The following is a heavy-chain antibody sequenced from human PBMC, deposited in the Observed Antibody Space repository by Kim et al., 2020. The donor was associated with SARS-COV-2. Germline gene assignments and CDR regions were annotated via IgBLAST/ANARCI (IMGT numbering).Heavy chain of an antibody. CDR1: GYTFTSYY. CDR3: ARTGEYCTNGVCFDAFDI. J-gene: IGHJ3*02. V-gene: IGHV1-46*01. D-gene: IGHD2-8*01. Sequence: ASVKVSCKASGYTFTSYYMHWVRQAPGQGLEWMGIINPSGGSTSYAQKFQGRVTMTRDTSTSTVYMELSSLRSEDTAVYYCARTGEYCTNGVCFDAFDIWGQGTMVTVSS. CDR2: INPSGGST.